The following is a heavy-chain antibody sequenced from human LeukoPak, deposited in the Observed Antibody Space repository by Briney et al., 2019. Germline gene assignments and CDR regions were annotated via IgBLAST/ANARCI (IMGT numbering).Heavy chain of an antibody. Sequence: GGSLRLSCAASGFTFSSYAMHWVRQAPGKGLEWVAVISYDGSNKYYADSVKGRFTISRDNSKNTLYLQMNSLRAEDTAVYYCARGGYCSGGSCYPNWFDPWAREPWSPSPQ. CDR2: ISYDGSNK. J-gene: IGHJ5*02. CDR1: GFTFSSYA. CDR3: ARGGYCSGGSCYPNWFDP. V-gene: IGHV3-30-3*01. D-gene: IGHD2-15*01.